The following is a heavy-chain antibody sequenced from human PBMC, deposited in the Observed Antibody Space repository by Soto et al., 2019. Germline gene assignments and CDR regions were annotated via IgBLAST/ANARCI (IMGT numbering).Heavy chain of an antibody. V-gene: IGHV4-59*01. CDR1: NGSISSYY. Sequence: SETLSLTCTVSNGSISSYYWSWFRQSPGKGLEWIGYIYYTGSTNYNPSLKTRVAMSMDTSKNQFSPNLSSVTAADTALYYCAAAPNWNYFDFWGQGSLVTVSS. CDR2: IYYTGST. J-gene: IGHJ4*02. CDR3: AAAPNWNYFDF. D-gene: IGHD1-20*01.